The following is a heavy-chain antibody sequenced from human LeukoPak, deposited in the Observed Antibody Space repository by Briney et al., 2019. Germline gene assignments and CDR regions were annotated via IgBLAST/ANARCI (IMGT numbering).Heavy chain of an antibody. Sequence: GGSLRLSCAASGFTFTVFSMNWLRQAPGKGLEWIAFIRGRSDTTYYADSVQGRFTISRDNAEDSVYLQMNSLRVEDTAVYYCARTYDFGIGPPGDAFDNWGQGTLVTVFS. V-gene: IGHV3-48*01. J-gene: IGHJ3*02. D-gene: IGHD3-3*01. CDR3: ARTYDFGIGPPGDAFDN. CDR1: GFTFTVFS. CDR2: IRGRSDTT.